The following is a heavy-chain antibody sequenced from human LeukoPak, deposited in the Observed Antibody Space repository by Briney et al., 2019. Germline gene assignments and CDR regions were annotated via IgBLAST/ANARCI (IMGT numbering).Heavy chain of an antibody. J-gene: IGHJ5*02. CDR1: GGSISSYY. CDR3: ARGFSSSWYWFDP. V-gene: IGHV4-59*01. CDR2: IYNSGST. Sequence: SETLSLTCTVSGGSISSYYWSWIRQPPGKGLEWIGYIYNSGSTNYNPSLKSRVNISVDTSENQFSLKLSSVTAADTAVYYCARGFSSSWYWFDPWGQGTLVTVSS. D-gene: IGHD6-13*01.